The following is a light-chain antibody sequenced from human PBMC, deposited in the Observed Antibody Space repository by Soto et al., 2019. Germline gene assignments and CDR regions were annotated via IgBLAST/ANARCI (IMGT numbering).Light chain of an antibody. CDR2: GTS. CDR1: QSVNNYY. J-gene: IGKJ1*01. CDR3: QHYGRSPPWT. V-gene: IGKV3-20*01. Sequence: EIVLMHSPGTLSLSPGERATLSCRASQSVNNYYLAWFQQKPGQAPRLLIYGTSTRPPGIPDRFSGSGSGTDFSLTISRLEPEDFAVYYCQHYGRSPPWTFGQGTKVDIK.